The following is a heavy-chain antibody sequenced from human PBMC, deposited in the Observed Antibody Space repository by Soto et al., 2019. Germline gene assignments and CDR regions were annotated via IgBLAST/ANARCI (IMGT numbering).Heavy chain of an antibody. V-gene: IGHV3-21*01. CDR3: ARATPVKEFWNGYNFYTSMDV. Sequence: EVQLVESGGGLVKPGGSLRLSCGASGFTFSSYTLNWVRQAPGKGLEWVSSISSSGSYIYYADSLKGRFTISRDNARNSLYLQMSSLRAEDTAIYYCARATPVKEFWNGYNFYTSMDVWGKGTTVTVSS. CDR1: GFTFSSYT. J-gene: IGHJ6*03. D-gene: IGHD3-3*01. CDR2: ISSSGSYI.